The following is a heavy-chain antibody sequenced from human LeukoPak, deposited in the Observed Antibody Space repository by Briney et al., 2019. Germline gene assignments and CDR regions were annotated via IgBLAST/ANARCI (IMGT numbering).Heavy chain of an antibody. CDR3: ARGGYSHQYYFDY. CDR2: INWNGGST. J-gene: IGHJ4*02. D-gene: IGHD3-22*01. CDR1: GFTFSSYW. V-gene: IGHV3-20*04. Sequence: GGSLRLSCAASGFTFSSYWMSWVRQAPGKGLEWVSGINWNGGSTGYADSVKGRFTISRDNAKNSLYLQMNSLRAEDTALYYCARGGYSHQYYFDYWGQGTLVTVSS.